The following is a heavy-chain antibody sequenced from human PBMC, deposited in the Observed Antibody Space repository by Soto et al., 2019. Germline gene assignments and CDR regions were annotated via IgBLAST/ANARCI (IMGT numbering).Heavy chain of an antibody. CDR2: MNPNSGNT. CDR3: ARRPDGYYYYGMDV. Sequence: QVQLVQSGAEVKKPGASVKVSCKASGYTFTSYDINWVRQATGQGLEWMGWMNPNSGNTGYAQKFQGRVTMTRNTSISTAYMELSSLTSEDTAVYYCARRPDGYYYYGMDVWGQGTTVTVSS. V-gene: IGHV1-8*01. J-gene: IGHJ6*02. CDR1: GYTFTSYD.